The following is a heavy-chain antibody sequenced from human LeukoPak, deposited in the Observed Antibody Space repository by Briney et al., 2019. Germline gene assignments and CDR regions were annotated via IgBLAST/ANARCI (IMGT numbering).Heavy chain of an antibody. D-gene: IGHD3-22*01. J-gene: IGHJ3*02. CDR2: ISAYNNGYT. CDR1: GYTFTSYG. CDR3: ARDGHSSGYYQTDAFHI. V-gene: IGHV1-18*01. Sequence: EASVKVSCKASGYTFTSYGISWVRQAPGQGLEWMGWISAYNNGYTNHTQKLQGRLTMTTDTPTSTAYMELRSLRSDDTAVYYCARDGHSSGYYQTDAFHIWGQGTMVTVSS.